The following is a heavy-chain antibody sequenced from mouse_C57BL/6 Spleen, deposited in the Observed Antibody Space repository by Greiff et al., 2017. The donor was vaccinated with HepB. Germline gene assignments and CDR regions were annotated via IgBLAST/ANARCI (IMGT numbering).Heavy chain of an antibody. Sequence: EVKLVESGGGLVKPGGSLKLSCAASGFTFSSYTMSWVRQTPEKRLEWVATISGGGGNTYYPDSVKGRFTISRDNAKNTLYLQMSSLRSEDTALYYCARHGGITTVVAGDYYAMDYWGQGTSVTVSS. CDR1: GFTFSSYT. CDR2: ISGGGGNT. V-gene: IGHV5-9*01. J-gene: IGHJ4*01. D-gene: IGHD1-1*01. CDR3: ARHGGITTVVAGDYYAMDY.